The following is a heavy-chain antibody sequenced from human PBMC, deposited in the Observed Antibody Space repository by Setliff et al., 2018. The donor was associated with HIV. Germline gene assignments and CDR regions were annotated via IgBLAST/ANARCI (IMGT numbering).Heavy chain of an antibody. CDR2: IYYSGST. D-gene: IGHD6-19*01. CDR1: GGSISSSSYY. V-gene: IGHV4-39*01. CDR3: IIAYSSGWLAPMGFDS. J-gene: IGHJ4*02. Sequence: SETLSLTCTVSGGSISSSSYYWGWIRQPPGKGLEWIGTIYYSGSTYYNPSLKSRATISVDTPKNQFSLKLSSVTAADTAVYYCIIAYSSGWLAPMGFDSWGQGTLVTVSS.